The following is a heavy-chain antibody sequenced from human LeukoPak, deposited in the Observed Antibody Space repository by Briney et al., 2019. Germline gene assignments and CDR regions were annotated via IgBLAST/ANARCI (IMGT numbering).Heavy chain of an antibody. J-gene: IGHJ3*02. Sequence: PGGSLRLSCAASGFTFNAYTMHWVPQAPGKGLEWGARISNDGSNKYYTDSVKGRFTISRDSSKNTVYLQMNSLRTEDTALYYCARGFDTNAFDIWGQGTLVTVSS. CDR2: ISNDGSNK. CDR3: ARGFDTNAFDI. D-gene: IGHD3-3*01. V-gene: IGHV3-30*04. CDR1: GFTFNAYT.